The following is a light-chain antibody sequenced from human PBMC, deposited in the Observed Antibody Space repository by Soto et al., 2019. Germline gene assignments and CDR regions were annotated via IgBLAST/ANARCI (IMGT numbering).Light chain of an antibody. J-gene: IGLJ2*01. V-gene: IGLV1-40*01. Sequence: QSVLTQTPSVSGAPGQSVTMSCTGSSSNIGAGSDVHWYQHLPGTPPKVVISGNNNRPSGVPDRFSGSKSGTSASLSITGLQAEDEADYYCQSYDTSLSGSVFGGGTKLTVL. CDR3: QSYDTSLSGSV. CDR2: GNN. CDR1: SSNIGAGSD.